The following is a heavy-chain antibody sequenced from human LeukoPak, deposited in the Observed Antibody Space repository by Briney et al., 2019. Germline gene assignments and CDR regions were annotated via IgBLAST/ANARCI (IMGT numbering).Heavy chain of an antibody. Sequence: PGGSLRLSCAASGFTFSSYWMSWVRQAPGKGLEWVANIKQDGSEKYYGDSVKGRSTISRDNAKNSLYLQMNSLRAEDTALYYCARDGLKAGAMIPFDYWGQGTLVTVSS. J-gene: IGHJ4*02. CDR1: GFTFSSYW. D-gene: IGHD1-26*01. V-gene: IGHV3-7*01. CDR2: IKQDGSEK. CDR3: ARDGLKAGAMIPFDY.